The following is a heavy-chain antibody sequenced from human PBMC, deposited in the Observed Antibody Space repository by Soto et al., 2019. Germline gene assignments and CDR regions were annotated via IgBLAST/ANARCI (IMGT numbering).Heavy chain of an antibody. J-gene: IGHJ6*03. CDR2: IYYSGST. Sequence: SETLSLTCTVSGGSISSYYWSWIRQPPGKGLEWIGYIYYSGSTNYNPSLKSRVTISVDTSKNQFSLKLSSVTAADTAVYYCARYCSGGSCYSSGYYMDVWGKGTTVTVSS. CDR3: ARYCSGGSCYSSGYYMDV. V-gene: IGHV4-59*01. CDR1: GGSISSYY. D-gene: IGHD2-15*01.